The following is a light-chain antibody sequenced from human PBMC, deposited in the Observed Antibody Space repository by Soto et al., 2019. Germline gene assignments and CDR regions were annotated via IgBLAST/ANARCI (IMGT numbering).Light chain of an antibody. CDR2: CAS. CDR1: QSCSTSY. J-gene: IGKJ2*01. V-gene: IGKV3-20*01. Sequence: EIVLTQSPGTLSLSPGERATLSCRASQSCSTSYVAWYQQKPGQAPRLLIYCASSRTTGIPDRFSGSASGTDFPLAISRLEPEELAVYYCQQSGSSPLYAFGQGTKLEIK. CDR3: QQSGSSPLYA.